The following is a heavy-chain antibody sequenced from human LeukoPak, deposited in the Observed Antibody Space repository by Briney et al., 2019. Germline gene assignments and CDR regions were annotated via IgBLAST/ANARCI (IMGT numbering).Heavy chain of an antibody. CDR3: ARVGDYFGFFDY. J-gene: IGHJ4*02. Sequence: SETLSLTCAVSGYSISSGYYWGWIRQPPGQGLEWIGSIYHSGSTYYNPSLKSRVTISVDTSKNQFSLKLSSVTAADTAVYYCARVGDYFGFFDYWGQGTLVTVSS. D-gene: IGHD2/OR15-2a*01. CDR2: IYHSGST. V-gene: IGHV4-38-2*01. CDR1: GYSISSGYY.